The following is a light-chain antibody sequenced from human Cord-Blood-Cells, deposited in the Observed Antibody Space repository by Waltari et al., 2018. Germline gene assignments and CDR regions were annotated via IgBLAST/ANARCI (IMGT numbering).Light chain of an antibody. CDR1: QSVSSY. CDR2: DAS. J-gene: IGKJ5*01. V-gene: IGKV3-11*01. Sequence: EIVLTQSPATLSLSPGERATLSCRASQSVSSYLSWYQQQPGQAPRPLIYDASNRATGIPARFSGSGSGTDFTLTISSLEPEDFAVYYCQQRSNWPITFGQGTRLEIK. CDR3: QQRSNWPIT.